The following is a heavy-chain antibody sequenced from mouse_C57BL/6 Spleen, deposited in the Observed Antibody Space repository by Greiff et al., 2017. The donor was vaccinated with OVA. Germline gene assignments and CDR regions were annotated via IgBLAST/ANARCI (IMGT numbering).Heavy chain of an antibody. CDR3: ARDDYYGSSYVGYFDV. CDR1: GYSITSGYY. CDR2: ISYDGSN. D-gene: IGHD1-1*01. Sequence: EVKLQESGPGLVKPSQSLSLTCSVTGYSITSGYYWNWIRQFPGNKLEWMGYISYDGSNNYNPSLKNRISITRDTSKNQFFLKLNSVTTEDTATYYCARDDYYGSSYVGYFDVWGTGTTVTVSS. V-gene: IGHV3-6*01. J-gene: IGHJ1*03.